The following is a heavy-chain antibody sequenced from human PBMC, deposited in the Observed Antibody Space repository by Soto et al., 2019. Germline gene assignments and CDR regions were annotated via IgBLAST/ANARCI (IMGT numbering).Heavy chain of an antibody. CDR2: INHSGST. CDR1: GGSFSGYY. D-gene: IGHD2-2*01. CDR3: ARESRLYCSSTSCYNHYYYYMDV. Sequence: SETLSLTCAVYGGSFSGYYWSWIRQSPGKGLEWIGEINHSGSTNYNPSLKSRVTISVDTSKNQFSLKLSSVTAADTAVYYCARESRLYCSSTSCYNHYYYYMDVWGKGTTVTVSS. J-gene: IGHJ6*03. V-gene: IGHV4-34*01.